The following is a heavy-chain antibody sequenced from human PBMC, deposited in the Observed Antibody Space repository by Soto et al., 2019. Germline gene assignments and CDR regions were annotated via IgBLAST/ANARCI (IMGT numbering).Heavy chain of an antibody. CDR1: GGTFSSYT. V-gene: IGHV1-69*02. CDR3: AMHRGGYDSNYYYYYMDV. D-gene: IGHD5-12*01. CDR2: IIPILGIA. J-gene: IGHJ6*03. Sequence: SVKVSCKASGGTFSSYTISWVRQAPGQGLEWMGRIIPILGIANYAQKFQGRVTITADKSTSTAYMELSSLRSEDTAVYYCAMHRGGYDSNYYYYYMDVWGKGTTVTVSS.